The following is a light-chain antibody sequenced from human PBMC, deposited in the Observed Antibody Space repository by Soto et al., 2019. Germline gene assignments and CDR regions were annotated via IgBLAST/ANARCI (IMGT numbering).Light chain of an antibody. CDR2: DAS. Sequence: EIVLTQSPATLSLSPGERATLSCRASQSVSSYLAWYQQKPGQAPRLLLYDASNRATGIPARCSGSGSGTDFTLTISSLEPEDFAVYYCQQRSNWPWTVGQGTKVEIK. V-gene: IGKV3-11*01. CDR1: QSVSSY. CDR3: QQRSNWPWT. J-gene: IGKJ1*01.